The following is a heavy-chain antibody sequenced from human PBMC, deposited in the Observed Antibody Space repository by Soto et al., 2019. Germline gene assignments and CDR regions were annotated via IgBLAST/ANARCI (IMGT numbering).Heavy chain of an antibody. Sequence: EVQLVESGGVVVQPGGSLRLSCEASGFTFDDYTMHWVRQAPGKGLEWVSLISWDGGSTYYADSVKGRFTISRDNSKNSLYLQMNSLRTEDTALYYCAKDIRAAAGTVGGFDYWGQGTLVTVSS. CDR2: ISWDGGST. J-gene: IGHJ4*02. CDR1: GFTFDDYT. D-gene: IGHD6-13*01. V-gene: IGHV3-43*01. CDR3: AKDIRAAAGTVGGFDY.